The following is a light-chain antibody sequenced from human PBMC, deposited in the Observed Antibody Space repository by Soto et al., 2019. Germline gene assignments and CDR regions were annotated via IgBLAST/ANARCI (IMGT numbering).Light chain of an antibody. CDR1: QAVGKF. CDR2: EAS. V-gene: IGKV3-11*01. J-gene: IGKJ4*01. CDR3: QQRNSWPLP. Sequence: VLTQSPDTLSLSPGERATLSCRASQAVGKFLVWYHQKPGLSPSLVIYEASKRATDIPDRFSGSGSGTAFTLTINRLEPEDVGFYYCQQRNSWPLPFGGGTKVELK.